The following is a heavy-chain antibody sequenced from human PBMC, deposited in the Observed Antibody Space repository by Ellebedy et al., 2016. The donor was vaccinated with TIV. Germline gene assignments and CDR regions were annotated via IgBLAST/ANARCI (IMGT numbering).Heavy chain of an antibody. V-gene: IGHV1-8*02. CDR1: GYTFTSYG. Sequence: AASVKVSCKASGYTFTSYGISWVRQAPGQGLEWMGWMNPNSGNTGYAQKFQGRVTMTRNTSISTAYMELSSLRSEDTAVYYCARGRRYCSSASCYTLDYWGQGTLVTVSS. CDR3: ARGRRYCSSASCYTLDY. J-gene: IGHJ4*02. D-gene: IGHD2-2*02. CDR2: MNPNSGNT.